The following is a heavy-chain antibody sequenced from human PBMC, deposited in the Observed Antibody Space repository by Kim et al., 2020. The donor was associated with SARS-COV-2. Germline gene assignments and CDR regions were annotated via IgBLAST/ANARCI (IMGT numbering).Heavy chain of an antibody. D-gene: IGHD3-9*01. J-gene: IGHJ4*02. CDR3: AGFDWLVLR. V-gene: IGHV4-39*01. CDR1: GGSISSSSYY. CDR2: IYYSGST. Sequence: SETLSLTCTVSGGSISSSSYYWGWIRQPPGKGLEWIGSIYYSGSTYYNPSLKSRVTISVDTSKNQFSLKLSSVTAADTAVYYCAGFDWLVLRWGQGTLVTVSS.